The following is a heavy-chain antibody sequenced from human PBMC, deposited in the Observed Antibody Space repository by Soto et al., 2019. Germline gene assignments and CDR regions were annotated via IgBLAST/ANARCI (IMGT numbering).Heavy chain of an antibody. CDR3: AREINFDY. J-gene: IGHJ4*02. Sequence: ASVKVSCKASGYTFSSNAISWVRQAPGQGLEWMGWISAYNGNTNYARKLQGRVTMTTDTSTSTAYMELRSLRSDDTAVYYCAREINFDYWGQGTLVTVSS. CDR2: ISAYNGNT. V-gene: IGHV1-18*01. CDR1: GYTFSSNA.